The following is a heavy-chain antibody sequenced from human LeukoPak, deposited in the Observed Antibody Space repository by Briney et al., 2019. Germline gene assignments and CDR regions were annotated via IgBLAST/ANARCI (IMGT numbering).Heavy chain of an antibody. CDR1: GFTFSGSA. V-gene: IGHV3-73*01. CDR3: TSRANYCSSTSCSYYMDV. Sequence: GGSLRLSRAASGFTFSGSAMHWVRQASGKGLEWVGRIRSKANSYATAYAASVKGRFTISRDDSKNTAYLQMNSLKTEDTAVYYCTSRANYCSSTSCSYYMDVWGKGTTVTISS. CDR2: IRSKANSYAT. J-gene: IGHJ6*03. D-gene: IGHD2-2*01.